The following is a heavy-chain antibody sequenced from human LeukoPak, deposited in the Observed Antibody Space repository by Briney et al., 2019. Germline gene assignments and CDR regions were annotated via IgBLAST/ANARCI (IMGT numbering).Heavy chain of an antibody. J-gene: IGHJ4*02. CDR2: INHSGST. V-gene: IGHV4-34*01. D-gene: IGHD6-19*01. CDR3: ARGRKAVAAIDY. Sequence: PSETLSLTCAVYGGSFSGYYWSWIRQPPGKGLEWIGEINHSGSTNYNPPLKSRVTISVDTSKNQFSLKLSSVTAADTAVYYCARGRKAVAAIDYWGQGTLVTVSS. CDR1: GGSFSGYY.